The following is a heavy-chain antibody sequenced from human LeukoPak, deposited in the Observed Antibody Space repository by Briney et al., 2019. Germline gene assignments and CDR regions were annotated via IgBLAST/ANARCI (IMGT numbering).Heavy chain of an antibody. CDR3: ARHSMIVGNYFDY. D-gene: IGHD3-22*01. J-gene: IGHJ4*02. V-gene: IGHV4-59*08. CDR2: IHYSGSS. Sequence: SETLSLTCTVSGDSTSNFYWNWIRQSPGKGLEWIGNIHYSGSSVYNPSLKSRGTISIDTSRRQFFLKLNSVTAADTAVYYCARHSMIVGNYFDYWGQGTLVTVSS. CDR1: GDSTSNFY.